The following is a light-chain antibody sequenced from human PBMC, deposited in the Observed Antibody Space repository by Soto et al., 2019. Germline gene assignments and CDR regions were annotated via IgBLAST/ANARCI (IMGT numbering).Light chain of an antibody. V-gene: IGKV3-20*01. CDR1: QSVSSNY. CDR3: QHYGSSLSIT. CDR2: GAS. J-gene: IGKJ5*01. Sequence: ESELTQSPGSLSLSPGERATLSCRASQSVSSNYLAWYQHKPGQAPRLLIYGASSKPTGIPDRFSGSGSGTDFTLTISRLEPEDFAGYYCQHYGSSLSITFGQGTRLEIK.